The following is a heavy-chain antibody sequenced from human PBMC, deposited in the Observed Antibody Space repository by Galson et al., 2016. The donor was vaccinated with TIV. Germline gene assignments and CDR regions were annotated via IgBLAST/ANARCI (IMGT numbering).Heavy chain of an antibody. Sequence: SVKVSCKVSGGNFNKYAVSWVRQAPGQGLEWMGRIITILGMTNYAQKFQGRVTVTADEAKKTPYMDLSGLRSDDTAVYYCARGGDYGLDVWGQGTAVTVSS. J-gene: IGHJ6*02. V-gene: IGHV1-69*04. CDR3: ARGGDYGLDV. D-gene: IGHD3-16*01. CDR1: GGNFNKYA. CDR2: IITILGMT.